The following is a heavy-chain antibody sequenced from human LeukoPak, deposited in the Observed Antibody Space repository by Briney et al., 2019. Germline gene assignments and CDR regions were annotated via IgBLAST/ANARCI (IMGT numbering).Heavy chain of an antibody. CDR3: ARGRHSYESSDYYYEGDAFDI. CDR2: IDPSADST. V-gene: IGHV1-46*01. Sequence: ASVKVSCKASGDTFTSYYMHWVRQAPGQGLEWMGIIDPSADSTSSAQTFQGRVTMTRDMSTSTVYMALSSLRTEDTAVYYCARGRHSYESSDYYYEGDAFDIWGQGTMVTVSS. D-gene: IGHD3-22*01. J-gene: IGHJ3*02. CDR1: GDTFTSYY.